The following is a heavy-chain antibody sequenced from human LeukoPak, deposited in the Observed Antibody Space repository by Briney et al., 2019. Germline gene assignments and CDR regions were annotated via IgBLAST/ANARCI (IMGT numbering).Heavy chain of an antibody. Sequence: ASVKVSCKASGYTLTGYYMHWVRQAPGQGLEWMGWINPNSGGTNYAQKFQGRVTMTRDTSISTAYMELSRLRSDDTAVYYCERDSNPNGSGSYYNEGDWFDPWGQGTLVTVSS. V-gene: IGHV1-2*02. D-gene: IGHD3-10*01. CDR2: INPNSGGT. CDR1: GYTLTGYY. J-gene: IGHJ5*02. CDR3: ERDSNPNGSGSYYNEGDWFDP.